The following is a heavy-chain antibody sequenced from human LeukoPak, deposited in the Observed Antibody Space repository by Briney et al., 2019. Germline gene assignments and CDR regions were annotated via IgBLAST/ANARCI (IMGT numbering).Heavy chain of an antibody. D-gene: IGHD6-6*01. CDR1: GYNFSSYW. Sequence: GESLKISCKGSGYNFSSYWIGWVRQMPGKGLECMGIIYPGDSETRYSPSFQGQVTISADKSISTAYLQWSSLKAADTAIYYCARRARPRAFDIWGQGTLVTVSS. CDR3: ARRARPRAFDI. V-gene: IGHV5-51*01. J-gene: IGHJ4*02. CDR2: IYPGDSET.